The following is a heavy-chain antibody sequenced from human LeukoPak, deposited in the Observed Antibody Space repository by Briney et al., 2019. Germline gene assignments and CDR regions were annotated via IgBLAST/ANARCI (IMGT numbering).Heavy chain of an antibody. Sequence: GESLRLSCAASGFTFTSYAMTWVRQAPGKGREWVSGIGGRGGSQYYPLSVKGRFTISRDNSKHTLYLQMNSLRAEDTAVYYCAKGQSSSGLRNYFDYWGQGTLVTVS. J-gene: IGHJ4*02. D-gene: IGHD3-22*01. CDR1: GFTFTSYA. CDR2: IGGRGGSQ. V-gene: IGHV3-23*01. CDR3: AKGQSSSGLRNYFDY.